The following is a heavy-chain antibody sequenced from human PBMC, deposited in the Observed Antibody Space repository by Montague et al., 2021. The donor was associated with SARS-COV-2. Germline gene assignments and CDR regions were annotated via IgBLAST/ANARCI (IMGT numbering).Heavy chain of an antibody. V-gene: IGHV4-39*01. J-gene: IGHJ4*02. D-gene: IGHD6-25*01. CDR1: GGSISSGSYY. Sequence: SETLSLTCTVAGGSISSGSYYWGWIRQPPGQGLEWIGNIHSSGSTYYKSRVTISVDTSTNQFSLKLTSVSAADTAGYDCARRLGGSGWLDYWGQGTLVTVSS. CDR3: ARRLGGSGWLDY. CDR2: IHSSGST.